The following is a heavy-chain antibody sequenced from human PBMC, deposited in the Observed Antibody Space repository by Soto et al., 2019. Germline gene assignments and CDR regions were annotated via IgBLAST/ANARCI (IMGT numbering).Heavy chain of an antibody. CDR1: GYTLTELS. CDR2: FDPEDAEV. Sequence: AXSVEVCCKVSGYTLTELSMHWVRQAPGKGLEWMGGFDPEDAEVIYAQKFQGRVTMTEDTSTDTAYMELSSLRSEDTAVYYCAGITMIVVGAYGMDVWGQGTTVTVSS. J-gene: IGHJ6*02. D-gene: IGHD3-22*01. V-gene: IGHV1-24*01. CDR3: AGITMIVVGAYGMDV.